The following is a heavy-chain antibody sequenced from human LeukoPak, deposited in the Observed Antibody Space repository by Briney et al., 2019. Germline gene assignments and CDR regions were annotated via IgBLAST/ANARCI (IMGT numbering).Heavy chain of an antibody. V-gene: IGHV1-2*02. Sequence: ASVKVSCKASGYTFTGYYMHWVRQAPGQGLEWMGWINPNSGGTNYAQKFQGRVTMTRDTSISTAYMELSRLRSDDTAVYYCARSFPDFWSGYDDYWGQGTLVTVSS. CDR1: GYTFTGYY. J-gene: IGHJ4*02. CDR3: ARSFPDFWSGYDDY. D-gene: IGHD3-3*01. CDR2: INPNSGGT.